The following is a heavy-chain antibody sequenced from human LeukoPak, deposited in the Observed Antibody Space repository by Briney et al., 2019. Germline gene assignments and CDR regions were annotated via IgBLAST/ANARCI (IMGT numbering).Heavy chain of an antibody. CDR3: STGGYRYGLDS. CDR1: GFTFNNAW. D-gene: IGHD5-18*01. CDR2: IKSKTDGGTT. Sequence: KPGGSLRLSCAASGFTFNNAWMTWVRQAPGKGLEWVGRIKSKTDGGTTDYAAPVKGRFTISRDDSKNTLYLQMNSLKTEDTAVYYCSTGGYRYGLDSWGQGTLVTVSS. V-gene: IGHV3-15*01. J-gene: IGHJ4*02.